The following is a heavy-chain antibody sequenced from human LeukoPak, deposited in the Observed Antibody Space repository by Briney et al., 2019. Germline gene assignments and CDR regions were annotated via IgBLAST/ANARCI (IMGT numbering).Heavy chain of an antibody. CDR2: IKQDGSEK. CDR3: ARTRGGQWLAYYYYYYMDV. Sequence: PGGSLRLSCAASGFTFSSYWMSWVRQAPGKGLEWVANIKQDGSEKYYVDSVKGRFTISRDNAKNSLYLQMNSLRAEDTAVYYCARTRGGQWLAYYYYYYMDVWGKGNTVTVSS. V-gene: IGHV3-7*01. D-gene: IGHD6-19*01. J-gene: IGHJ6*03. CDR1: GFTFSSYW.